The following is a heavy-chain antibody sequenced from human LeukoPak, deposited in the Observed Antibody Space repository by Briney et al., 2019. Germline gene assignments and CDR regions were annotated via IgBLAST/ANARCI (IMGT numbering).Heavy chain of an antibody. CDR1: GFTFSSYW. D-gene: IGHD1-26*01. Sequence: GGSLRLSCAASGFTFSSYWMSWVRQAPGKGLEWVANIKQDGGEKYYVDSVKGRSTISGDNAKNSLYLQMNSLRAEDTAVYYCARDKIEGATNFDYWGQGTLVTVSS. J-gene: IGHJ4*02. CDR2: IKQDGGEK. V-gene: IGHV3-7*03. CDR3: ARDKIEGATNFDY.